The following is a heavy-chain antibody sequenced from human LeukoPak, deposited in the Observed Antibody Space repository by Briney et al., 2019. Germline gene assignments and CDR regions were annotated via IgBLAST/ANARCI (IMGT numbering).Heavy chain of an antibody. CDR2: IKQDGSEK. J-gene: IGHJ6*03. D-gene: IGHD6-6*01. CDR3: ARAGAARPHYYYYYMDV. CDR1: GFTFSSYW. V-gene: IGHV3-7*01. Sequence: SGGSLRLSCAASGFTFSSYWMSWVRQAPGKGLEWVANIKQDGSEKYYVDSVKGRFTISRDNAKNSLYLQMNSLRAEDTAVYYCARAGAARPHYYYYYMDVWGKGTTVTVS.